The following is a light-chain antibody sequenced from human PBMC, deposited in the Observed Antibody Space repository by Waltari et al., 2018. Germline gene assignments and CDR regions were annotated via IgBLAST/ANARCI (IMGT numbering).Light chain of an antibody. J-gene: IGLJ1*01. CDR3: SSYADSNICV. Sequence: QSALTQPXSASGSPXXSPTISCTGTSGANSGYNLVYWHQQHPGKAPKLMIYEGNKRPSGVSNRFSGSKSGNTASLTISGLQAEDEADYYCSSYADSNICVFGSGTKVTVL. CDR1: SGANSGYNL. V-gene: IGLV2-23*01. CDR2: EGN.